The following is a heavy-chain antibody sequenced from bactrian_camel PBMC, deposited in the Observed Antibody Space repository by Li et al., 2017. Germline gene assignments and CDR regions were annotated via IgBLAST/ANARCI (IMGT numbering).Heavy chain of an antibody. CDR2: IRRDDLT. CDR1: GLSVSDSS. D-gene: IGHD7*01. V-gene: IGHV3S55*01. J-gene: IGHJ4*01. Sequence: HVQLVESGGGSVQARDSLRLSCAPSGLSVSDSSMAWFRQSPGKEPEAVAAIRRDDLTAYTDSVKGRFTISKDSAKNTLYLQMNDLKVEDTAMYYCAADGVNLQLARGYNYWGQGTQV. CDR3: AADGVNLQLARGYNY.